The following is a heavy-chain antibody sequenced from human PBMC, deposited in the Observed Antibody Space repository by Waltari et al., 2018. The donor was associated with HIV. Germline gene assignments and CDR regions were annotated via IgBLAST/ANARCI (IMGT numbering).Heavy chain of an antibody. CDR1: GFTFSSYG. J-gene: IGHJ6*02. D-gene: IGHD3-3*01. Sequence: QVQLVESGGGVVQPGRSLRLSCAASGFTFSSYGMHWVRQAPGNGLEWVEVISYDGSNKYYADSVKGRFTISRDNSKNTLYRQMNSLRAEDTAVYDCAKDARFLDLDYYYCMDVWGQGTTVTVSS. CDR3: AKDARFLDLDYYYCMDV. CDR2: ISYDGSNK. V-gene: IGHV3-30*18.